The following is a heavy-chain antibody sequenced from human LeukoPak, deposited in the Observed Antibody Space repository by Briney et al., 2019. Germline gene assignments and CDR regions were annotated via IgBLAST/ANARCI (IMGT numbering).Heavy chain of an antibody. Sequence: PGGSLRLSCAASGFTFRNNWMNWVRQAPGKGLEWVGRIESKTDGGTTDFAAPVKGRFTMSRDDSINTLYLQMNSLKTEDTAVYYCTTGDHDYVYWGQGTLVTVSS. CDR1: GFTFRNNW. CDR2: IESKTDGGTT. D-gene: IGHD4-17*01. J-gene: IGHJ4*02. CDR3: TTGDHDYVY. V-gene: IGHV3-15*04.